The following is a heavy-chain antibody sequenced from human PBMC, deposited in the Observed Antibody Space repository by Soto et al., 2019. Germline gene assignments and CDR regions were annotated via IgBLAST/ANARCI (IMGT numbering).Heavy chain of an antibody. CDR1: GFTFSDFA. J-gene: IGHJ4*02. CDR3: AKMEGMDPWAYSFDY. D-gene: IGHD2-2*03. Sequence: EVQVLESGGGLVQPGGSLRLSCAATGFTFSDFAMSWVRQAPGKGPEWVSRIYGGGNGPHYADSVKGRVTISRDNSKNTLYLQMNSLRAEDTAVYYCAKMEGMDPWAYSFDYWGQGTLVTVS. V-gene: IGHV3-23*01. CDR2: IYGGGNGP.